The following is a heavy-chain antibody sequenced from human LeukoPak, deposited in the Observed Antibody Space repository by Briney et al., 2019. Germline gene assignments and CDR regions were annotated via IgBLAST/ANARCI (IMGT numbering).Heavy chain of an antibody. CDR3: AREKGPYYYYYMDV. CDR2: IYSGGST. J-gene: IGHJ6*03. CDR1: GSTVSSNY. Sequence: PGGSLRLSFAPSGSTVSSNYRSWVRQAPGKGLEWVPVIYSGGSTYYADSVKGLFTISRDNSKNTLYLQMNSLRAEDTAVYYCAREKGPYYYYYMDVWGKGTTVTVSS. V-gene: IGHV3-53*01.